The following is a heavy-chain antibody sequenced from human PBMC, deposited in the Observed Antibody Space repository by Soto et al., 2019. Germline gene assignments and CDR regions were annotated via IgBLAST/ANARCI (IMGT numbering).Heavy chain of an antibody. CDR2: INPDSGGT. J-gene: IGHJ3*02. V-gene: IGHV1-2*04. CDR3: ARDFSSGWYGGHDAFDI. CDR1: GYTFTGYY. D-gene: IGHD6-19*01. Sequence: EASVKVSCKASGYTFTGYYLHWVRQAPRQGLEWMGWINPDSGGTNYAQKFQGWVTMTRDTSISTAYMELSRLRSDDTAVYYCARDFSSGWYGGHDAFDIWGQGTMVTVSS.